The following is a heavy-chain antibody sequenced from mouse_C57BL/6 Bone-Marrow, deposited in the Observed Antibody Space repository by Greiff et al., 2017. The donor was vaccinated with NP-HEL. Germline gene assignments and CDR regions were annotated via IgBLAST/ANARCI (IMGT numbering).Heavy chain of an antibody. CDR1: GYTFTSYW. Sequence: VKLKESGAELVKPGASVKLSCKASGYTFTSYWMHWVKQRPGQGLEWIGMIHPNSGSTNYNEKFKSKATLTVDKSSSTAYMQLSSLTSEDSAVYYCARIEWLLWYFDVWGTGTTVTVSS. J-gene: IGHJ1*03. V-gene: IGHV1-64*01. CDR3: ARIEWLLWYFDV. D-gene: IGHD2-3*01. CDR2: IHPNSGST.